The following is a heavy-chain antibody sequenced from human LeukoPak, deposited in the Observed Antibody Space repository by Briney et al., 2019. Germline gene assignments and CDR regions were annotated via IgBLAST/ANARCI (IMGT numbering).Heavy chain of an antibody. CDR2: IEVGGAIT. CDR1: GFTFSSYA. J-gene: IGHJ4*02. V-gene: IGHV3-23*01. CDR3: AKTAGDGWYEDY. Sequence: GGSLRLSCAASGFTFSSYAMTWVRRAPGKGLEWVSTIEVGGAITHYAASVKGRFTISRDNSKNTVYLQMNSLRAGDTAVYSCAKTAGDGWYEDYWGQGTLVTVSS. D-gene: IGHD6-19*01.